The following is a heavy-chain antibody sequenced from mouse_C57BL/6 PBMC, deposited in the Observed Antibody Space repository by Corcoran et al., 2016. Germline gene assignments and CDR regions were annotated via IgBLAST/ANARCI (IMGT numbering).Heavy chain of an antibody. J-gene: IGHJ2*01. CDR2: INPNNGGT. Sequence: EFQLQQSGPEQVKPGASVKIPCKASGYTFTDYNMDWVKQSHGKSLEWIGDINPNNGGTIYNQKFKGKATLTVDKSSSTAYMELRSLTSEDTAVYYCARPYGGAPYYFDYWGQGTTLTVSS. CDR1: GYTFTDYN. V-gene: IGHV1-18*01. CDR3: ARPYGGAPYYFDY. D-gene: IGHD1-1*02.